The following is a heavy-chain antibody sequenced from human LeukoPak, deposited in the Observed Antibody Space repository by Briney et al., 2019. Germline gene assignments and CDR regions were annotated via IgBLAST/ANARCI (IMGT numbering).Heavy chain of an antibody. CDR2: INPNSGGT. J-gene: IGHJ2*01. Sequence: GASVKVSCKASGYTFTGYYIHWVRQAPGQGLEWMGWINPNSGGTNYAQKFQGRVTMTRDTSISTAYMELSRLRSDDTAVYYCARVRDSSSWNWYFDLWGRGTLVTVSS. CDR1: GYTFTGYY. CDR3: ARVRDSSSWNWYFDL. V-gene: IGHV1-2*02. D-gene: IGHD6-13*01.